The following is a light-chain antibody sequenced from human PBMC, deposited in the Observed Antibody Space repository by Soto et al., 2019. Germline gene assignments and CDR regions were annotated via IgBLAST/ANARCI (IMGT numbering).Light chain of an antibody. CDR3: SSYTPTYRVV. V-gene: IGLV2-14*01. Sequence: QSALTQPASVSGSPGQSITISCTGTSSDVGRYSYISWYQQHPGKVPKLMISEVSKRPSGVSNRFSGSKSGNTASLTISGLQAEDEADYYCSSYTPTYRVVFGAGTKLTVL. CDR2: EVS. J-gene: IGLJ2*01. CDR1: SSDVGRYSY.